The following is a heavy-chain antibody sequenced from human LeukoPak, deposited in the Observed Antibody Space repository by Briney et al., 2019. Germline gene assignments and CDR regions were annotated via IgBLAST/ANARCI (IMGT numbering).Heavy chain of an antibody. D-gene: IGHD2-2*01. Sequence: PSETLSLTCAVYGGSFSGYYWSWIRQPPGKGLEWIGEINHSGSTNYNPSLKSRVTISVDTSKNQFSLKLSSATAADTAVYYCARGAAALFDYWGQGTLVTVSS. V-gene: IGHV4-34*01. CDR2: INHSGST. CDR3: ARGAAALFDY. CDR1: GGSFSGYY. J-gene: IGHJ4*02.